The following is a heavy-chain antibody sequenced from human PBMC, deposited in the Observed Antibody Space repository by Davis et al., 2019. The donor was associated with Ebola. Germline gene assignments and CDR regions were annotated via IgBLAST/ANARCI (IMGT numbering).Heavy chain of an antibody. D-gene: IGHD1-1*01. CDR3: ARAQFPTTSDH. CDR2: INPHSGGT. V-gene: IGHV1-2*06. Sequence: AASVKVSCKASGYSFTAYYMHWVRQAPGQGLEWMGRINPHSGGTNSAQKFQGRVTMTRDTSISTAYMEVGSLRSDDTAVYYCARAQFPTTSDHWGQGTLVTVSS. CDR1: GYSFTAYY. J-gene: IGHJ4*02.